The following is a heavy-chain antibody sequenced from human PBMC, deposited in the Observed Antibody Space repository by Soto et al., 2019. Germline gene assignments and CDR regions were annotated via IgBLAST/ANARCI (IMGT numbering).Heavy chain of an antibody. CDR3: AAKVVPAAMLSGWYFDL. CDR1: GFTFSSYA. V-gene: IGHV3-23*01. J-gene: IGHJ2*01. CDR2: ISGSGGST. Sequence: EGSLRLSCAASGFTFSSYAMSWVRQAPGKGLEWVSAISGSGGSTYYADSVKGRFTISRDNSKNTLYLQMNSLRAEDTAVYYSAAKVVPAAMLSGWYFDLWGRGTLVTVSS. D-gene: IGHD2-2*01.